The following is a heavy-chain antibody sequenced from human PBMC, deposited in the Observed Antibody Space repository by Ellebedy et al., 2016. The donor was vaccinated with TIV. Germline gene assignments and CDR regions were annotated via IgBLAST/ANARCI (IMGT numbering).Heavy chain of an antibody. J-gene: IGHJ4*02. Sequence: PGGSLRLSCAASGFTFSSYAMFWVRQPPGKGLEWVSGISGSGGTTYDADSVKGRFTISRDNSKNTLFLQMNSLRAEDTAVYYCARGPSVLFDLWGQGTLVTVSS. CDR3: ARGPSVLFDL. CDR1: GFTFSSYA. CDR2: ISGSGGTT. V-gene: IGHV3-23*01. D-gene: IGHD6-6*01.